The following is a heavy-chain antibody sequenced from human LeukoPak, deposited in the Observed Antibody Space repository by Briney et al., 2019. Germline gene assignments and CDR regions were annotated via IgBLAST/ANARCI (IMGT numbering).Heavy chain of an antibody. J-gene: IGHJ4*02. CDR2: IYYSGST. Sequence: SETLSLTCTVSGGSISSGGYYWSWIRQHPGKGLEWIGYIYYSGSTYYNPSLKSRVTISVDTSKNQFSLKLSSVTAADTAVYYCAREGMVRGVTPFDYWGQGTLVTVSS. D-gene: IGHD3-10*01. V-gene: IGHV4-31*03. CDR3: AREGMVRGVTPFDY. CDR1: GGSISSGGYY.